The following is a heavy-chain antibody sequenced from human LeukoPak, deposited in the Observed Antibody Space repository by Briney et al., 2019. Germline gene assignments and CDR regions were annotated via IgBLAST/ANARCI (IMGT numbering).Heavy chain of an antibody. CDR1: GFPFNTYA. D-gene: IGHD3-16*01. CDR2: IRPTGTNT. J-gene: IGHJ4*02. CDR3: AKLPFEETSARLRYLCF. Sequence: GGSLRLSCAASGFPFNTYAMSWVRQAPGKGLEWVSVIRPTGTNTYYASSVRGRFTISRDDSKTTLYLQMSSLRAEDTAMYYCAKLPFEETSARLRYLCFWGQGTLVTVSS. V-gene: IGHV3-23*01.